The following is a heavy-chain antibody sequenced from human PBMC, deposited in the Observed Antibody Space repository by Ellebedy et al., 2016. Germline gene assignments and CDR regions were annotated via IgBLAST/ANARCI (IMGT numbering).Heavy chain of an antibody. Sequence: SGPTLVKPTATLTLTCTVSGFSVSNARMGVSWIRQHPGKALEWLAHIFSKDEKSYSTSLKSRLTISKDPSKSQVVLTMTNMDPVDTATYYCARRWGGFQSNWFDAWGQGTLVTVSS. CDR3: ARRWGGFQSNWFDA. CDR1: GFSVSNARMG. D-gene: IGHD3-16*01. V-gene: IGHV2-26*01. CDR2: IFSKDEK. J-gene: IGHJ5*02.